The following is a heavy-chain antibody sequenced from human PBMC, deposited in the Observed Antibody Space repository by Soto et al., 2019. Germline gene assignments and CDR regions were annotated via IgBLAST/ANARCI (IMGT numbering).Heavy chain of an antibody. CDR3: GKYQPMTQPRPYFDY. Sequence: EVQLLESGGDLIQPGGSLRLSCAASGFTFSSYAMSWVRQAPGKGLGWVSAISSSGGGTFYADSVKGRFTISRNNYRDTRYLQMNSLTAEDTAIYCCGKYQPMTQPRPYFDYWGHGTLVTVSS. D-gene: IGHD3-22*01. CDR1: GFTFSSYA. V-gene: IGHV3-23*01. CDR2: ISSSGGGT. J-gene: IGHJ4*01.